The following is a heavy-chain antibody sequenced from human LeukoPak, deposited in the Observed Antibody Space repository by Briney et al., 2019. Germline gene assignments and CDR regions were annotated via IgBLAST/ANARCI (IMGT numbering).Heavy chain of an antibody. CDR1: GFTFSSYG. V-gene: IGHV3-30*19. CDR2: ISNDGSNK. D-gene: IGHD3-9*01. Sequence: PGGSLRLSCAASGFTFSSYGMHWVRQAPGQGLEWVAVISNDGSNKYYADSVKGRFTISRDNSKNTLYLQMNSLRAEDTAVYFCARARIVSQYFDWFDPWGQGTLVTVSS. CDR3: ARARIVSQYFDWFDP. J-gene: IGHJ5*02.